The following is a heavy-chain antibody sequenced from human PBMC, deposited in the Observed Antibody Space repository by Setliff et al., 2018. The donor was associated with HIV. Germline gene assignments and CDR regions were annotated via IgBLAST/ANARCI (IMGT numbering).Heavy chain of an antibody. D-gene: IGHD3-3*01. CDR1: GYTFTDYY. CDR3: VRDPGGIFDAFDV. J-gene: IGHJ3*01. V-gene: IGHV1-69-2*01. CDR2: VDPEDGET. Sequence: ASVKVSCKASGYTFTDYYMHWVQQAPGKGLEWMGRVDPEDGETIYAEKFQGRVTITADTSTDTAYMELRSLRSEDTAVYYCVRDPGGIFDAFDVWGQGTMVTVSS.